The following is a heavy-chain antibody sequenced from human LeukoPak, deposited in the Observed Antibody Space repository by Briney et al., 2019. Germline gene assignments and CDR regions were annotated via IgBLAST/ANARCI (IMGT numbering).Heavy chain of an antibody. CDR2: IYYSGST. J-gene: IGHJ4*02. Sequence: SETLSLTCTVSGGSISSYYWSWIRQPPGKGLEWIGYIYYSGSTNYNPSLKSRVTISVDTSKNQFSLKLSSMTAADTAVYYCARAALVGRFDYWGQGTLVTVSS. CDR1: GGSISSYY. V-gene: IGHV4-59*01. CDR3: ARAALVGRFDY. D-gene: IGHD2-2*01.